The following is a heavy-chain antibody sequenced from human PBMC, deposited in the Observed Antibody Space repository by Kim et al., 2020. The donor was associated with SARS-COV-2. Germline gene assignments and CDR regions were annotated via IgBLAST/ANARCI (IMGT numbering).Heavy chain of an antibody. CDR3: ARTRKDYYGMDV. V-gene: IGHV4-59*01. Sequence: TYNPPLKSRVTISVDTSKNQFSLKLSSVTAADTAVYYCARTRKDYYGMDVWGQGTTVTVSS. J-gene: IGHJ6*02.